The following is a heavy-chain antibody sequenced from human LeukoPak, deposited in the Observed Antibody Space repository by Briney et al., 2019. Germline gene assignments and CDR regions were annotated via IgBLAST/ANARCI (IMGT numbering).Heavy chain of an antibody. Sequence: SETLSLTCTVSGYSISSGYYWGWIRQPPGKGLKWIGSISHSGSTYYNPSLKSRVTISVDTSKNQFSLKLSSVTAADTAVYYCARGYCSGGSCYSSYYYSYMDVWGKGTTVTVSS. CDR1: GYSISSGYY. J-gene: IGHJ6*03. CDR3: ARGYCSGGSCYSSYYYSYMDV. D-gene: IGHD2-15*01. V-gene: IGHV4-38-2*02. CDR2: ISHSGST.